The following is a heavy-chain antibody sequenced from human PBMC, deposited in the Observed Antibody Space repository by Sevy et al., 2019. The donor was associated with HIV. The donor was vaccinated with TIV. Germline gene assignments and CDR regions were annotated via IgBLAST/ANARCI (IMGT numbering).Heavy chain of an antibody. CDR2: IRQDGNEI. J-gene: IGHJ4*02. Sequence: GGSLRLSCEASGFTFRDFWMQWVRQAPGKGLEWVANIRQDGNEIYYGDSVKGRFTISRDNAKNALYLQMDGLRAEDTAVYYCARRYYDLWGQGTLVTVSS. CDR1: GFTFRDFW. V-gene: IGHV3-7*01. CDR3: ARRYYDL.